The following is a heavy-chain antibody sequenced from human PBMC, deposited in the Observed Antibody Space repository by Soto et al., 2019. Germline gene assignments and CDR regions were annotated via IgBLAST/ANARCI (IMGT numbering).Heavy chain of an antibody. CDR3: AREGGESSDGLYYFDS. V-gene: IGHV4-30-4*01. CDR1: GGSTSSDNY. D-gene: IGHD3-16*01. Sequence: SETLSRTCTVSGGSTSSDNYWSWIRQPPGKGLEWIGHIYYSGITDYNPSLKSRLAISIDTSKNQFSLKLSSVTAADTAVYFCAREGGESSDGLYYFDSWGQGSLVTVSS. CDR2: IYYSGIT. J-gene: IGHJ4*02.